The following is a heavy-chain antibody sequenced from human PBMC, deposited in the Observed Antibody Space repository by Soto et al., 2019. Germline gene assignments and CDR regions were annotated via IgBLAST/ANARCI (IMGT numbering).Heavy chain of an antibody. CDR1: GFTFSSYA. Sequence: GGSLRLSCAASGFTFSSYAMSWVRQAPGKGLEWVSAISGSGGSTFYTDSVKGRFTISRDNSKNTLFLQMSSLGAEDTAAYYCAKVSARFYDSSGTTGYFDYWGQGTLVTVSS. J-gene: IGHJ4*02. CDR3: AKVSARFYDSSGTTGYFDY. CDR2: ISGSGGST. V-gene: IGHV3-23*01. D-gene: IGHD3-22*01.